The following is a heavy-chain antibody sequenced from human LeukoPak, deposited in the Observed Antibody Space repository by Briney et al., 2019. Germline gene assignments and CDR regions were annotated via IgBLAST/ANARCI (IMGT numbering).Heavy chain of an antibody. CDR2: ISSSSSYI. CDR3: ADDSSGYYNY. D-gene: IGHD3-22*01. CDR1: GFTFSGYS. J-gene: IGHJ4*02. V-gene: IGHV3-21*01. Sequence: GGSLRLSCAASGFTFSGYSMNWVRQAPGKGLEWVSSISSSSSYIYYADSVKGRFTISRDNAKNSLYLQMNSLRAEDTAVYYCADDSSGYYNYWGQGTLVTVSS.